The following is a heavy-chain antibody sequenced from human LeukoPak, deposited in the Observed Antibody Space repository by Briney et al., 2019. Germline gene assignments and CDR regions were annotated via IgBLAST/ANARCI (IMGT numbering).Heavy chain of an antibody. CDR1: EYTFTGYY. CDR3: ARDLTMFVVVPGY. Sequence: ASVNVSCKASEYTFTGYYLHWVRQAPGQGLEWMGWINPNSGDTNYAQKFQGRVTMTRDTSINTAYMELSRLRSDDTAVYHCARDLTMFVVVPGYWGQGTLVTVSS. J-gene: IGHJ4*02. V-gene: IGHV1-2*02. CDR2: INPNSGDT. D-gene: IGHD3-10*02.